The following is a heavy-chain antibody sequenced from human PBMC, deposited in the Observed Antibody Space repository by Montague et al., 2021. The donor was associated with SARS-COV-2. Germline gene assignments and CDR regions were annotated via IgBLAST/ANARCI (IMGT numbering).Heavy chain of an antibody. CDR2: VSYDGSNK. D-gene: IGHD2-15*01. CDR3: AKDLTVDIVVVVAAIKDSAFDY. Sequence: SLRLSCAASGFTFNTYDMHWVRQAPGKGLEWVAVVSYDGSNKYYADSVKGRFTISRDNSKNTLYLQMNSLRAEDTAVYYWAKDLTVDIVVVVAAIKDSAFDYWGQGTLVTVSS. V-gene: IGHV3-30*18. J-gene: IGHJ4*02. CDR1: GFTFNTYD.